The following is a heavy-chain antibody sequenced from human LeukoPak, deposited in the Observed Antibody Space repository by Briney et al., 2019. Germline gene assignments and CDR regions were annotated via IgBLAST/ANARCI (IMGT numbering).Heavy chain of an antibody. V-gene: IGHV3-48*04. J-gene: IGHJ4*02. CDR3: ARGASLGTFGRGYHDSTHDFDS. Sequence: PGGSLRLSCAASGFTFSSYAMSWVRQAPGKGLEWVSYISSSAYTIDYADSVKGRFTISRDNAKKSLFLQMNSLRAEDTAVYYCARGASLGTFGRGYHDSTHDFDSWGQGTLVTVSS. D-gene: IGHD3-22*01. CDR2: ISSSAYTI. CDR1: GFTFSSYA.